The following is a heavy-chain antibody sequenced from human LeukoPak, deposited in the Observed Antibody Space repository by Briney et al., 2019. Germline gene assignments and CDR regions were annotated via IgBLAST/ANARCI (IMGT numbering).Heavy chain of an antibody. CDR3: ARDRSGSYLDAFDI. CDR1: GGPISSSSYY. D-gene: IGHD1-26*01. CDR2: IYYSGST. J-gene: IGHJ3*02. V-gene: IGHV4-39*07. Sequence: SETLSLTCTISGGPISSSSYYWGWIRPPPAKGLEWLGSIYYSGSTNYNPSLKSRVTISVDTSKNQFSLKLSSVTAADTAVYYCARDRSGSYLDAFDIWGQGTMVTVSS.